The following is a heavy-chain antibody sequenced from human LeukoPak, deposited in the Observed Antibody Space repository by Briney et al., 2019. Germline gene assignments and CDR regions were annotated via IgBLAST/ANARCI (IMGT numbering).Heavy chain of an antibody. CDR3: AKDTFEINSGYGPFDY. Sequence: PGGSLRLSCAASGFTFSSYAMSWVRQAPGKGLEWVSAISGSGGSTYYADSVKGRFTISRDNSKNTLYLQMNSLRAEDTAVYYCAKDTFEINSGYGPFDYWGQGTLVTVSS. CDR2: ISGSGGST. V-gene: IGHV3-23*01. CDR1: GFTFSSYA. J-gene: IGHJ4*02. D-gene: IGHD5-12*01.